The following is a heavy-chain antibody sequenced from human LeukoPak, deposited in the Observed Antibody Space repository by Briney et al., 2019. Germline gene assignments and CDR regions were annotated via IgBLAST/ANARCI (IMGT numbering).Heavy chain of an antibody. CDR3: ARDRSPRQYYDTNDYHGGGAY. CDR2: IIPIFGTA. D-gene: IGHD3-22*01. V-gene: IGHV1-69*13. Sequence: ASVKVSCKASGGTFSSYAISWVQQAPGQGLEWMGGIIPIFGTANYAQKFQGRVTITADESTSTAYMELSSLRSEDTAVYYCARDRSPRQYYDTNDYHGGGAYWGQGTLVTVSS. J-gene: IGHJ4*02. CDR1: GGTFSSYA.